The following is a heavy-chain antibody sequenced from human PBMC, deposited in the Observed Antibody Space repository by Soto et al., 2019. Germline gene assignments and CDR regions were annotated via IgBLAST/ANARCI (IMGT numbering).Heavy chain of an antibody. V-gene: IGHV1-69*13. J-gene: IGHJ4*02. Sequence: XVKVSCKASGCTCSSYPISWVRQAPEQGLEWMGGIIPIFGTANYAQKFQGRVTITADESTSTAYMELSSLRSEDTVVYYCARGSSRPYCGYDIDYWGQGTLVTVSS. CDR3: ARGSSRPYCGYDIDY. D-gene: IGHD5-12*01. CDR1: GCTCSSYP. CDR2: IIPIFGTA.